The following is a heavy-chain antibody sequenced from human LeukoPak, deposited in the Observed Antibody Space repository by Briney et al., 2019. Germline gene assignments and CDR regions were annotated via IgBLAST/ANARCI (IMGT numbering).Heavy chain of an antibody. J-gene: IGHJ4*02. V-gene: IGHV1-46*01. CDR2: INPSGGST. Sequence: ASVKVSCKASGYTFTSYYMHWVRQAPGQGLEWMGIINPSGGSTSYAQKFQGRVTMTRDTSASTVYMELSSLRSEDTAVYYCAGECEYYDFWSGYPRTLDYWGQGTLVTVSS. CDR3: AGECEYYDFWSGYPRTLDY. D-gene: IGHD3-3*01. CDR1: GYTFTSYY.